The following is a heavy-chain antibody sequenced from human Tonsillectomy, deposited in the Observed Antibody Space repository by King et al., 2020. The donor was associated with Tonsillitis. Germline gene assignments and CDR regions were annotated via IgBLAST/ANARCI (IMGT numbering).Heavy chain of an antibody. V-gene: IGHV3-21*01. D-gene: IGHD3-22*01. CDR1: GFTFNTYT. Sequence: VQLVESGGGLVKPGGSLRLSCAASGFTFNTYTMNWVRQAPGKGLEWVSSISSSSSYIYYADSVKGRFTISRDNAKNSLYLQMNSLRAEDTAVYYCEKEGVGGYGLGYDTSGPFDYWGQGTLVTVSS. CDR3: EKEGVGGYGLGYDTSGPFDY. CDR2: ISSSSSYI. J-gene: IGHJ4*02.